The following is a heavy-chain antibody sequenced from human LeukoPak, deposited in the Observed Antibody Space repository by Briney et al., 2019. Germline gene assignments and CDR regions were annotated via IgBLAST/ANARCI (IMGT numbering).Heavy chain of an antibody. V-gene: IGHV3-53*01. CDR2: IYSGGST. Sequence: PGGSLRLSCAASGFTVSGNYMSWVRQAPGKGLEWVSVIYSGGSTNYADSVKGRFTISRDNSKNTLYLQMNSLRAEDTAVYYCASGRLGYCTNGVCYDAFDIWGQGTMVTVSS. D-gene: IGHD2-8*01. CDR3: ASGRLGYCTNGVCYDAFDI. CDR1: GFTVSGNY. J-gene: IGHJ3*02.